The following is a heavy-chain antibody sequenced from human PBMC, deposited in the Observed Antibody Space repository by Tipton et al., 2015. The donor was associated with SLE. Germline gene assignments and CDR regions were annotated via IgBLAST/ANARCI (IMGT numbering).Heavy chain of an antibody. J-gene: IGHJ5*02. V-gene: IGHV4-61*09. CDR3: ARGPRVGWFDP. CDR1: GGSISSGSYY. D-gene: IGHD1-26*01. Sequence: TLSLTCTVSGGSISSGSYYWSWIRQPAGKGLEWIGYIYTSGSTNYNPSLKSRVTISVDTSKNQFSLKLSSVTAADTAVYYCARGPRVGWFDPWGQGTLVTVSS. CDR2: IYTSGST.